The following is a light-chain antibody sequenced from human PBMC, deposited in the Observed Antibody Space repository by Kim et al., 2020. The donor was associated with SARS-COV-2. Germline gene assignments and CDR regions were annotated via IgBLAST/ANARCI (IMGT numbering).Light chain of an antibody. CDR3: NSRDSSGNNVV. CDR2: GKN. CDR1: SLRNYY. Sequence: ALGQTVRITCQGDSLRNYYASWYQQKPGQAPVLVIYGKNNRPSGIPDRFSGSNSGNTASLTITGAQAEDEADYYCNSRDSSGNNVVFGGGTKLTVL. V-gene: IGLV3-19*01. J-gene: IGLJ2*01.